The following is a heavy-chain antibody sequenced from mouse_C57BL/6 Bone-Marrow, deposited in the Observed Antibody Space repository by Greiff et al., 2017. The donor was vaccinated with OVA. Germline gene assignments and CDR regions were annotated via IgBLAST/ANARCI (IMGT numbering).Heavy chain of an antibody. D-gene: IGHD2-1*01. Sequence: DVMLVESGGGLVKPGGSLKLSCAASGFTFSDYGMHWVRQAPEKGLEWVAYISSGSSTIYYADTVKGRFTISRDNAKNTLFLQMTSLRSEDTAMYYCARGRNYAYAMDYWGQGTSVTVSS. J-gene: IGHJ4*01. CDR3: ARGRNYAYAMDY. CDR2: ISSGSSTI. V-gene: IGHV5-17*01. CDR1: GFTFSDYG.